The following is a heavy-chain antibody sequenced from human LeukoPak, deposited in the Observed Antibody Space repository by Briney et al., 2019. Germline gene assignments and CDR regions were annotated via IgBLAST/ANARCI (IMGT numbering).Heavy chain of an antibody. Sequence: PGGSLRLSCAASGFTVSTYYMTWVRQPPGKGLECVSVIYSGGSTYYADSVKGRFTVSSDNSKNTLYLQMNSLRAEDTAMYYCARGLGYCTSTTCLLPFDYWGQGTLVTVSS. J-gene: IGHJ4*02. V-gene: IGHV3-53*03. D-gene: IGHD2-2*01. CDR1: GFTVSTYY. CDR2: IYSGGST. CDR3: ARGLGYCTSTTCLLPFDY.